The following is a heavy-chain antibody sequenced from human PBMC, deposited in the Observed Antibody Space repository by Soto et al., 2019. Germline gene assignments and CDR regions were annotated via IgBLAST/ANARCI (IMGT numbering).Heavy chain of an antibody. CDR1: GFTFSSYA. D-gene: IGHD6-19*01. J-gene: IGHJ4*02. CDR3: AKTRSGWYSAFDY. V-gene: IGHV3-23*01. Sequence: EVQLLESGGGLVQPGGSLRLSCAASGFTFSSYAMSWVRQAPGKGLEWVSAISGSGGSTYYADSVKGRFTISRDISKNTLYLQMNSLRAEDTAVYYCAKTRSGWYSAFDYWGQGTLVTVSS. CDR2: ISGSGGST.